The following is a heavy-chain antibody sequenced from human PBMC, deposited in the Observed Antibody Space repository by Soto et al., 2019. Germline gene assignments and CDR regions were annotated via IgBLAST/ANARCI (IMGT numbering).Heavy chain of an antibody. J-gene: IGHJ4*02. CDR3: ARAPNSWYVYFAD. D-gene: IGHD6-13*01. V-gene: IGHV3-7*03. CDR1: GFTFSTYW. CDR2: IKQDGSEK. Sequence: GGSLRLSCAASGFTFSTYWMSWVRQAPGKGLEWVANIKQDGSEKYYVDSVKGRFTISRDNAKSSLYLQMNSLRAEDTAVYFCARAPNSWYVYFADWGQGTLVTVSS.